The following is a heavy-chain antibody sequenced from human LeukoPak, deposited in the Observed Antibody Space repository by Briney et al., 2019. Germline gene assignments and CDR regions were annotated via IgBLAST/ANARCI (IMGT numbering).Heavy chain of an antibody. D-gene: IGHD1-1*01. J-gene: IGHJ5*02. CDR1: GFSLNTSGVG. Sequence: SGPTLANPTQTLTLTCTFSGFSLNTSGVGVGWIRQPPGKALEWLALIYWNDDKRYSPSLRSRLTVTKDTSTNQVVLTMTNMGPVDTATYYCAHGHREINFRTATNTGWFDPWGQGTLVTVSS. CDR2: IYWNDDK. V-gene: IGHV2-5*01. CDR3: AHGHREINFRTATNTGWFDP.